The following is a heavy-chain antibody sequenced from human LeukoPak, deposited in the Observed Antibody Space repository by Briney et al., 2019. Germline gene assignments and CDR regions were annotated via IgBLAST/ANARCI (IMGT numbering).Heavy chain of an antibody. D-gene: IGHD5-18*01. V-gene: IGHV4-59*01. Sequence: SETLSLTCTVSGGSISSYYWSWIRQPPGKGLEWIGYIYYSGSTNYNPSLKSRVTISVDTSKNQFSLKLSSVTAADTAVYYCARDGIQLWLPGAFDIWGQGTMVTVSS. CDR1: GGSISSYY. J-gene: IGHJ3*02. CDR3: ARDGIQLWLPGAFDI. CDR2: IYYSGST.